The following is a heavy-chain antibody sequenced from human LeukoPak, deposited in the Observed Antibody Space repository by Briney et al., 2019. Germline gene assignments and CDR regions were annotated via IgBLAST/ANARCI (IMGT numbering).Heavy chain of an antibody. D-gene: IGHD1-1*01. CDR3: ARDLFPNSPNDSFDI. CDR2: LNPDSGDT. Sequence: GASVKVSCKTSGYTFTGHYIHWVRQAPGQGLEYVGWLNPDSGDTHYSQKFQGRVIMTRDTSISTAYLDLIRLGSDDTAIYYCARDLFPNSPNDSFDIWGQGTMVAVSS. J-gene: IGHJ3*02. V-gene: IGHV1-2*02. CDR1: GYTFTGHY.